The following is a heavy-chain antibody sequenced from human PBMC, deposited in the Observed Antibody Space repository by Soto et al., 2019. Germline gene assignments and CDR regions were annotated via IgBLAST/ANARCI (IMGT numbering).Heavy chain of an antibody. CDR1: GYTFTSYG. CDR2: ISAYNGNT. V-gene: IGHV1-18*01. D-gene: IGHD3-10*01. Sequence: QVQLVQSGAEVKKPGASVKVSCKASGYTFTSYGISWVRQAPGQGLEWMGWISAYNGNTNYAQKLQGRVTMTTDTSTSTAYMELRSLRSDDTAVYYCARAAETYYYGLGYYYMDVWGKGTTVTVSS. CDR3: ARAAETYYYGLGYYYMDV. J-gene: IGHJ6*03.